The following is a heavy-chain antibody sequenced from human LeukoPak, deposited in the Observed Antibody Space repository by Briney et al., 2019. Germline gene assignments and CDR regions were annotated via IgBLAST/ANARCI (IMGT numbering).Heavy chain of an antibody. D-gene: IGHD3-10*01. J-gene: IGHJ6*03. CDR3: TRDGGVYYYGSGSTSYYYYYVDV. V-gene: IGHV3-7*01. CDR1: GFTISNYW. Sequence: GGSLRLSCAASGFTISNYWMSWVRQAPGKGLEWVANIKQDGSERYFVDSVKGRFTISRDNAKNSLSLQVTILRAEDTAVYYCTRDGGVYYYGSGSTSYYYYYVDVWGKGTTVTVSS. CDR2: IKQDGSER.